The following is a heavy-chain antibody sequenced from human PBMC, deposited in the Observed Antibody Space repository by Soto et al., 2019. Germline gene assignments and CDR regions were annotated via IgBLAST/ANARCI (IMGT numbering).Heavy chain of an antibody. V-gene: IGHV1-69*12. CDR2: IIPIFGTA. CDR3: ARGPTGGNYYYYYGMDV. D-gene: IGHD1-26*01. CDR1: GGTFSSYA. J-gene: IGHJ6*02. Sequence: QVQLVQSGAEVKKPGSSVKVSCKASGGTFSSYAISWVRQAPGQGLEWMGGIIPIFGTANYAQKFQGRVTITADESTSTAYMELSSLRSEDTAVYYCARGPTGGNYYYYYGMDVWGQGTTVTVSS.